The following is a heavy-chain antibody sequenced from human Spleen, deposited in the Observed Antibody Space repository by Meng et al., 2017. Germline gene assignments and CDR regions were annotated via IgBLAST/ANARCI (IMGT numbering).Heavy chain of an antibody. Sequence: GGSLRLSCAASGFTFSASSMYWIRQASGKGLEWVGRIRSRADNYATVYAASVKGRFTISRDDSKNTAYLQMNSLKTEDTAVYYCAYSRGGHYYFDYWGQGTLVTVSS. V-gene: IGHV3-73*01. D-gene: IGHD2-21*01. J-gene: IGHJ4*02. CDR2: IRSRADNYAT. CDR1: GFTFSASS. CDR3: AYSRGGHYYFDY.